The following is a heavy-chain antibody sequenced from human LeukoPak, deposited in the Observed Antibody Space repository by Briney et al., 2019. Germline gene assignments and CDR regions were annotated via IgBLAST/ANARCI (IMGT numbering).Heavy chain of an antibody. CDR1: GVSITFYY. Sequence: SETLSLTCTVSGVSITFYYWSWIRQPPGKGLEWIGNMYHSGVTNYNPSLRSRLTISIDTSKNQFSLRLTSVTAADTAVYYCARTCSSSDCFNRTPDNWFDPWGQGSLVTASS. J-gene: IGHJ5*02. V-gene: IGHV4-59*01. CDR3: ARTCSSSDCFNRTPDNWFDP. CDR2: MYHSGVT. D-gene: IGHD2-2*01.